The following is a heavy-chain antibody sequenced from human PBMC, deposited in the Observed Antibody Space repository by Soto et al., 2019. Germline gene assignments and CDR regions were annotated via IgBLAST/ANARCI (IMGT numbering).Heavy chain of an antibody. D-gene: IGHD3-3*01. CDR1: GFTFSDYG. CDR3: AKNGRMTLVGVAKGGFDS. CDR2: ISYDGNTQ. V-gene: IGHV3-30*18. J-gene: IGHJ4*02. Sequence: QVHLVESGGGVVQPGRSLRLSCAASGFTFSDYGVNWVRQAPGKGLEWVALISYDGNTQYYADSVRGRFTISRDNSKNTLSLQMNSLRVEDTALYYCAKNGRMTLVGVAKGGFDSWGQGTLVTVSS.